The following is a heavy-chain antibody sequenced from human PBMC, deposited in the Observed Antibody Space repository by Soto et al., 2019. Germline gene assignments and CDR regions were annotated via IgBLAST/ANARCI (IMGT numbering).Heavy chain of an antibody. CDR3: TRGWFYGFQF. J-gene: IGHJ4*02. V-gene: IGHV3-13*04. CDR2: VFPAGDK. Sequence: EVQLVESGGGLVQPGGSLRLSCAASGFTFSHSDMHWVRQAKGKGLEWVSTVFPAGDKQYSGSVKGRFTISREDAKNSLYLQMNSLRADDTAVYYCTRGWFYGFQFWGQGTLVTVSS. CDR1: GFTFSHSD. D-gene: IGHD3-9*01.